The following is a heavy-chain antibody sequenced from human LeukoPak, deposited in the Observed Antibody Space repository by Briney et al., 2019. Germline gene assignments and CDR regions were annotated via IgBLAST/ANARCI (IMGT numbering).Heavy chain of an antibody. J-gene: IGHJ3*02. Sequence: GSLRLSCAASGFTFSDYYMSWIRQPPGKGLEWIGTIYYSGSTYYNPSLKSRVTISVDTSKNQFSLKLSSVTASDTAVCYCARRFAPSRNDAFDIWGQGTMVTVSS. CDR1: GFTFSDYY. CDR2: IYYSGST. CDR3: ARRFAPSRNDAFDI. D-gene: IGHD3-10*01. V-gene: IGHV4-38-2*01.